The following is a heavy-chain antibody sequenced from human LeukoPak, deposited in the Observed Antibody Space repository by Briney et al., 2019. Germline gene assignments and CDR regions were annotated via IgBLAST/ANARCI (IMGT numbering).Heavy chain of an antibody. J-gene: IGHJ4*02. CDR2: ISGSGGST. V-gene: IGHV3-23*01. D-gene: IGHD2-8*01. CDR3: AKGGGGYCTNGVCYAY. CDR1: GFTFSSYA. Sequence: HPGGSLRLSCAASGFTFSSYAMSWVRQAPGKGLEWVSAISGSGGSTYYADSVKGRFTISRDNSKNTLYLQMNSLRAEDTAVYYCAKGGGGYCTNGVCYAYWGQGTLVTVSS.